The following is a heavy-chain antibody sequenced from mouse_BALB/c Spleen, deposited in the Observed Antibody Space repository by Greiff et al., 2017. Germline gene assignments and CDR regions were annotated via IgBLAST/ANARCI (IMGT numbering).Heavy chain of an antibody. CDR3: ARRDYDYDVRDD. J-gene: IGHJ2*01. Sequence: VQLQQSGAELVKPGASVKLSCTASGFNIKDTYMHWVKQRPEQGLEWIGRIDPANGNTKYDPKFQGKATITADTSSNTAYLQLSSLTSEDTAVYYCARRDYDYDVRDDWGQGTTLTVSS. V-gene: IGHV14-3*02. CDR2: IDPANGNT. CDR1: GFNIKDTY. D-gene: IGHD2-4*01.